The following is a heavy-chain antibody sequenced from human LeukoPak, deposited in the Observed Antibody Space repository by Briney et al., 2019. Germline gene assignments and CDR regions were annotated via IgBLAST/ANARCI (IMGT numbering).Heavy chain of an antibody. CDR2: IHPEGNEK. Sequence: GGSLRLSCAVSGFSLTNFWMSWVRQAPGRGLEWVANIHPEGNEKYHVESVKGRFTTSRDNTKNLLFLQMNGLRVEDTAVYYCARGDAFSGDHWGQGTLVTVSS. J-gene: IGHJ4*02. CDR3: ARGDAFSGDH. V-gene: IGHV3-7*04. CDR1: GFSLTNFW.